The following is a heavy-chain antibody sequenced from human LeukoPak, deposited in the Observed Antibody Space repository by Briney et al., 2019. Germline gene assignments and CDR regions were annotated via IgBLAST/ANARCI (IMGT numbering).Heavy chain of an antibody. CDR1: GGSISSYY. CDR2: IYYSGST. Sequence: SETLSLTCTVSGGSISSYYWSWIRQPPGKGLEWIGYIYYSGSTNYNPSLKCRVTISVDTSKNQFSLKLSSVTAADTAVYYCARAPPDYYGSGSYYPFDPWGQGTLVTVSS. J-gene: IGHJ5*02. D-gene: IGHD3-10*01. V-gene: IGHV4-59*01. CDR3: ARAPPDYYGSGSYYPFDP.